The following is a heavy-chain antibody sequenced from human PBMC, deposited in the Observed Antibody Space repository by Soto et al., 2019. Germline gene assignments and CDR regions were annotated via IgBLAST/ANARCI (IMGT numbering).Heavy chain of an antibody. CDR2: IYSGGST. D-gene: IGHD3-10*01. CDR3: ARVVRGVISYYGMDV. V-gene: IGHV3-53*01. Sequence: GGSLRLSCAASGFTVSSNYMSWVRQAPGKGLEWVSVIYSGGSTYYADSVKGRFTISRDNSKNTLHLQMNSLRAEDTAVYYCARVVRGVISYYGMDVWGQGTTVTVSS. J-gene: IGHJ6*02. CDR1: GFTVSSNY.